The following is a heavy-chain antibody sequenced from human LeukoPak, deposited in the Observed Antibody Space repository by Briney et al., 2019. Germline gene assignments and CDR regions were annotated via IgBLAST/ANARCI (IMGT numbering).Heavy chain of an antibody. D-gene: IGHD4-11*01. CDR1: GGSFSGYY. V-gene: IGHV4-34*01. Sequence: SETLSLTCAVYGGSFSGYYWSWIRQPPGKGLEWIGEINHSGSTNYNPSLKSRVTISVDTSENQFSLKLSSVTAADTAVYYCARADYGNYAFDIWGQGTMVTVSS. J-gene: IGHJ3*02. CDR3: ARADYGNYAFDI. CDR2: INHSGST.